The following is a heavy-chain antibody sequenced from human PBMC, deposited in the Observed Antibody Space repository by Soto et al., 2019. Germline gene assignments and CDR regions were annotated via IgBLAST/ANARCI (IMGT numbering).Heavy chain of an antibody. V-gene: IGHV1-69*13. CDR3: ARSDIVVVPSAMPTGYHYVIAG. CDR1: GGTFSSYA. Sequence: SVKVSCKASGGTFSSYAISWVRQAPGQGLEWMGGIIPICGTANYAQKFQGRVTITADESTSTAYMELSSLRSEDTAVYYCARSDIVVVPSAMPTGYHYVIAGSGQGTTVTVSA. D-gene: IGHD2-2*01. J-gene: IGHJ6*01. CDR2: IIPICGTA.